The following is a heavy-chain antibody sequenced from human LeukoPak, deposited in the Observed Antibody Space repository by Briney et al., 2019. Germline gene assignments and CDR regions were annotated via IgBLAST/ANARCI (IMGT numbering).Heavy chain of an antibody. CDR2: INHSGST. CDR1: GGSFSGYY. J-gene: IGHJ4*02. D-gene: IGHD3-3*01. V-gene: IGHV4-34*01. Sequence: SETLSLTCAVYGGSFSGYYWSWIRQPPGKGLEWMGEINHSGSTNYNPSLKSRVTISVDTSKNQFSLKLSSVTAADTAVYYCARQGSRFLEWLSPRYYFDYWGQGTLVTVSS. CDR3: ARQGSRFLEWLSPRYYFDY.